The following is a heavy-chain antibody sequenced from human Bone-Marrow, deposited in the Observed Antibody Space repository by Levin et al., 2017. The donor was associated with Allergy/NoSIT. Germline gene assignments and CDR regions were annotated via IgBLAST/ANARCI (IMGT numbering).Heavy chain of an antibody. CDR3: ARGGARSSSSVSWVAAAGTVDDDGMDV. D-gene: IGHD6-13*01. Sequence: GASVKVSCKASGGTFSSYAISWVRQAPGQGLEWMGGIIPIFGTANYAQKFQGRVTITADESTSTAYMELSSLRSEDTAVYYCARGGARSSSSVSWVAAAGTVDDDGMDVWGQGTTVTVSS. CDR2: IIPIFGTA. J-gene: IGHJ6*02. V-gene: IGHV1-69*13. CDR1: GGTFSSYA.